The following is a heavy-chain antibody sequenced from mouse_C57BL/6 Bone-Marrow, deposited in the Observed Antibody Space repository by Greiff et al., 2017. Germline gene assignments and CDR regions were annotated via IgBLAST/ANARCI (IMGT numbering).Heavy chain of an antibody. CDR2: ISYDGSN. D-gene: IGHD1-1*01. Sequence: EVQLQESGPGLVKPSQSLSLTCSVTGYSITSGYYWNWIRQFPGNKLEWMGYISYDGSNNYNPSLKNRISITRDTSKNQFFLKLNSVTTEDTATYDCARATTVVAPYYFDYWGQGTTLTVSS. CDR1: GYSITSGYY. CDR3: ARATTVVAPYYFDY. J-gene: IGHJ2*01. V-gene: IGHV3-6*01.